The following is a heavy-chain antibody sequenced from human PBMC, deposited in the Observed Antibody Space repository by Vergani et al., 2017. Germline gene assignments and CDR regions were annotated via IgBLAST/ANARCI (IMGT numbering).Heavy chain of an antibody. CDR1: GFTFSSYA. V-gene: IGHV3-23*01. Sequence: EVQLLESGGGLVQPGGSLRPSCAASGFTFSSYAMSWVRQAPGKGLEWSSAIIGSGGSTYYADSVKGRFTISRDNSKNTLYLQMNSLRPEDTAVYYCAKPLLPTETYYFDYWGQGTLVTVSS. CDR3: AKPLLPTETYYFDY. J-gene: IGHJ4*02. D-gene: IGHD3-22*01. CDR2: IIGSGGST.